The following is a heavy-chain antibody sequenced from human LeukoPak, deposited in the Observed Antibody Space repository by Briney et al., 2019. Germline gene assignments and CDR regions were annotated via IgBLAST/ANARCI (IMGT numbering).Heavy chain of an antibody. Sequence: SQTLSLTCAVSGGSISSGGYSWSWIRQPPGKGLEWIGYIYHSGSTYYNPSLKSRVTISVDTSKNQFSLKLSSVTAADTAVYYCARTIPFDFWSGWNYYFDYWGQGTLVTVSS. CDR2: IYHSGST. CDR3: ARTIPFDFWSGWNYYFDY. CDR1: GGSISSGGYS. D-gene: IGHD3-3*01. J-gene: IGHJ4*02. V-gene: IGHV4-30-2*01.